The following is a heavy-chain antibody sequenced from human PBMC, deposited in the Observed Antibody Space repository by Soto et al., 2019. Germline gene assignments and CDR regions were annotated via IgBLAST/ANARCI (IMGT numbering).Heavy chain of an antibody. J-gene: IGHJ5*02. Sequence: PSETLSLTCTVSGGSISSYYWSWIRQPPWKGLEWIGYIYFTGITTYNPSLKSRVTISVDTSTSQFSLNLSSVTTADTAVYYCASAKGYCSAGSCYGWFAPWGQATLVTVSS. V-gene: IGHV4-59*12. CDR3: ASAKGYCSAGSCYGWFAP. D-gene: IGHD2-15*01. CDR1: GGSISSYY. CDR2: IYFTGIT.